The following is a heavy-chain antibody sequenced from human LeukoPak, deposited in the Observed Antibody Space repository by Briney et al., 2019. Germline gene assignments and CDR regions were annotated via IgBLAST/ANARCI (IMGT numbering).Heavy chain of an antibody. CDR2: IYPGDSDT. D-gene: IGHD5-12*01. V-gene: IGHV5-51*01. CDR3: ARRGYSGYDSRRTYYYYGMDV. J-gene: IGHJ6*02. CDR1: GYSFTSYW. Sequence: GESLKISCKGSGYSFTSYWIGWVRQMPGKGLEWMGIIYPGDSDTRYSPSFQGQVTISADKSISTAHLQWSSLKASDTAMYYCARRGYSGYDSRRTYYYYGMDVWGQGTTVTVSS.